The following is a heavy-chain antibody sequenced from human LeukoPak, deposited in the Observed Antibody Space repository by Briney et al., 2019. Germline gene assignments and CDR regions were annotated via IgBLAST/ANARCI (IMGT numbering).Heavy chain of an antibody. CDR3: ARDGRGSGSYYNICLY. J-gene: IGHJ4*02. CDR1: GYTFTSYY. V-gene: IGHV1-46*01. Sequence: ASVKVSCKASGYTFTSYYMHWVRQAPGQGLEWMGIINPSGGSTSYAQKFQGRVTMTRDTSTSTVYMELSSLRSEDTAVYYCARDGRGSGSYYNICLYWGQGSLVTVSS. D-gene: IGHD3-10*01. CDR2: INPSGGST.